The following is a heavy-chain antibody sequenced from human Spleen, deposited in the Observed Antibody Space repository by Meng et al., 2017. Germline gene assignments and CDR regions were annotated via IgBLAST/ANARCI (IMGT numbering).Heavy chain of an antibody. CDR2: IFWDDDE. J-gene: IGHJ4*02. CDR3: AHAGMVGSTTLFYFDY. Sequence: QYTLKEYGPKLVKPTQTLTLTCTFSGFSLSTGGVGVGWIRQPPGKALEWLALIFWDDDERYSPSLKSRLTITKDTSKNQVVLTMTNMDPVDTATYYCAHAGMVGSTTLFYFDYWGQGTLVTVSS. D-gene: IGHD1-26*01. CDR1: GFSLSTGGVG. V-gene: IGHV2-5*02.